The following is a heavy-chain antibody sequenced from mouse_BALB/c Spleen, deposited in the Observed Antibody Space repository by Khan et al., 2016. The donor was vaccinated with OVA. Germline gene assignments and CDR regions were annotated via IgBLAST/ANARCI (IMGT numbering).Heavy chain of an antibody. CDR2: INPSNGGT. J-gene: IGHJ3*01. CDR3: TRSGYGTFAY. D-gene: IGHD2-1*01. CDR1: GYTFTSYD. V-gene: IGHV1S81*02. Sequence: QVQLQQSGAELVKPGASVRLSCKASGYTFTSYDLYWVKQRPGQGLEWIGDINPSNGGTNFNDKFKSKATLTVDKSSSTAYMQLSSLTYEDSAVYYCTRSGYGTFAYWGQGTLVTVSA.